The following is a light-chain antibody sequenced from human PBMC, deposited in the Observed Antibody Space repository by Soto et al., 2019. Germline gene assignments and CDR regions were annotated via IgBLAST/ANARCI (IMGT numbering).Light chain of an antibody. CDR1: QSVTNSY. V-gene: IGKV3-15*01. J-gene: IGKJ1*01. Sequence: EIVLTQSPGTLSLSPGERVTLSCRASQSVTNSYLAWYQQKPGQAPRLLIYGASTRATGIPARFSGTGSGTEFTLTISSLQSEDFALYYCQQHNDWPLTFGQGTKVDIK. CDR3: QQHNDWPLT. CDR2: GAS.